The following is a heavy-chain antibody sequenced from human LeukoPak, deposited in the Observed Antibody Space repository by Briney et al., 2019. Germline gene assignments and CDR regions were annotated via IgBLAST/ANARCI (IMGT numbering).Heavy chain of an antibody. CDR2: IRYDGSNK. Sequence: GGSLRLSCAASGFTFSSYGMHWVRQAPGKGLEWVAFIRYDGSNKYYADSVKGRFTISRDNSKNTLYLQMNSLRAEDTAVYYCAKDLRRGYIVVVPAATPYDYWGQGTLVTVSS. D-gene: IGHD2-2*01. CDR3: AKDLRRGYIVVVPAATPYDY. V-gene: IGHV3-30*02. CDR1: GFTFSSYG. J-gene: IGHJ4*02.